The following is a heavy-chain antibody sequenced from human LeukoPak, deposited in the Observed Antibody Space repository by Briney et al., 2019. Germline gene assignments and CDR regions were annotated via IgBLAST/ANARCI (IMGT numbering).Heavy chain of an antibody. V-gene: IGHV3-23*01. J-gene: IGHJ6*03. CDR2: FSASGGST. CDR3: ARDCYYDSSGYSFWYYMDV. CDR1: GFTFGDYG. Sequence: GGSLRLSCVGSGFTFGDYGMSWVRQAPGKGLEWVSSFSASGGSTYYADSVKGRFTISRDNSKNIMFLQMNSLRAGDTAVYYCARDCYYDSSGYSFWYYMDVWGKGTTVTISS. D-gene: IGHD3-22*01.